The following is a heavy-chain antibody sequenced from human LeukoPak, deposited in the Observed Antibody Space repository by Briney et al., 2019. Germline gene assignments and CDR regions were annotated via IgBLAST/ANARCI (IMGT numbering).Heavy chain of an antibody. V-gene: IGHV1-3*01. CDR2: INAGNGNT. J-gene: IGHJ5*02. D-gene: IGHD6-19*01. Sequence: ASVKVSCKASGYTFTTYAMNWVRQAPGQGLEWMGWINAGNGNTKYSQKFQGRVTITRDTSAGTAYMELSSLRSEDTAVYYCARGVAVAGTGKIDPWGQGTLVTVSS. CDR3: ARGVAVAGTGKIDP. CDR1: GYTFTTYA.